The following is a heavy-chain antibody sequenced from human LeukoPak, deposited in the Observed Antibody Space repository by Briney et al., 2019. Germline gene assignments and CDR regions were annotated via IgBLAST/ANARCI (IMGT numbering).Heavy chain of an antibody. CDR1: GFTFSSYA. J-gene: IGHJ4*02. CDR3: ARGVRYRSGDYIDY. Sequence: GGSLRLSCSASGFTFSSYAMHWVRQAPGKGLEWVAVIWYDGSNKYYADSVKGRFTISRDNSKNTLYLQMNSLRAEDTAVYYCARGVRYRSGDYIDYWGQGTLVTVSS. D-gene: IGHD3-10*01. V-gene: IGHV3-33*08. CDR2: IWYDGSNK.